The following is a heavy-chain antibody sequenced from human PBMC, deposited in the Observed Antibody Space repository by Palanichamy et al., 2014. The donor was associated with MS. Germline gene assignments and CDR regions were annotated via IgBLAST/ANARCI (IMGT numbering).Heavy chain of an antibody. CDR3: ARGFSFWSGYSMDYFDY. CDR1: GYTFTSYG. D-gene: IGHD3-3*01. CDR2: SSPSTGKS. V-gene: IGHV1-18*01. Sequence: QVQLVQSGAEVKKPGASVMVSCEASGYTFTSYGITWVRQAPGQGLEWMGWSSPSTGKSNYAQKLQGRVTMTTDTSTRTAYMELRSLRSDDTAVYYCARGFSFWSGYSMDYFDYWGQGTLVTVSS. J-gene: IGHJ4*02.